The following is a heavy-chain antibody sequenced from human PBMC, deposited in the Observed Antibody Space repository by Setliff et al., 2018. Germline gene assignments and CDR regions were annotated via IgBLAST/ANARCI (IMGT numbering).Heavy chain of an antibody. J-gene: IGHJ4*02. CDR1: GGSFDSDV. V-gene: IGHV1-69*13. D-gene: IGHD2-21*02. CDR2: LIPILGKT. Sequence: SVKVSCKASGGSFDSDVITWVRQAPGQGLEWMGRLIPILGKTNYAESFQGRVLITADRSTNTVQMQVSSLRSEDTAVYYCARATASLPTTASDYWGQGTLVTVSS. CDR3: ARATASLPTTASDY.